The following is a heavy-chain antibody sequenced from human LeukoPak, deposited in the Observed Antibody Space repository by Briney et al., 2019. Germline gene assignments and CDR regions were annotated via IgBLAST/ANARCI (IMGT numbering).Heavy chain of an antibody. CDR2: IFYSGGT. V-gene: IGHV4-39*01. Sequence: SETLSLTCTVSGGSISSSSYYWGWIRQSPGKGLEWIGSIFYSGGTYYNPSLKSRVTISVDTPKNQFSLKLSSVTASDTAVYYCARRRVDNRSGWYFDYWGEGTLVTVSS. CDR1: GGSISSSSYY. D-gene: IGHD6-25*01. J-gene: IGHJ4*02. CDR3: ARRRVDNRSGWYFDY.